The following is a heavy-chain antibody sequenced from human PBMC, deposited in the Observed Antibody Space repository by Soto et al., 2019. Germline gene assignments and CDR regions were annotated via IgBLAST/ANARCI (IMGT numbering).Heavy chain of an antibody. CDR3: ARGINYYTSGDDAFDI. V-gene: IGHV1-8*01. D-gene: IGHD3-10*01. CDR1: GYTFTSYD. J-gene: IGHJ3*02. CDR2: MNPNSGNT. Sequence: QVQLVQSGAEVKKPGASVKVSCKASGYTFTSYDINWVRQATGQGLEWMGWMNPNSGNTGYAQKFQGRVTMTRNTSISTAYMELSSVRSEDTAVYYCARGINYYTSGDDAFDIWGQGTMVTVSS.